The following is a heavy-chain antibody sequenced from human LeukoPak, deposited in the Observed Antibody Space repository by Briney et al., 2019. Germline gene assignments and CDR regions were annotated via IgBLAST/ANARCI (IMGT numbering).Heavy chain of an antibody. V-gene: IGHV3-21*01. Sequence: PGGSLRLSCAASGFTFSSYSMNWVRQAPGKGLEWVSSISSSSSYIYYADSVKGQFTISRDNAKNSLYLQMNSLRAEDTAVYYCARDLSVDGSYPYYFDYWGQGTLVTVSS. CDR1: GFTFSSYS. CDR2: ISSSSSYI. J-gene: IGHJ4*02. D-gene: IGHD1-26*01. CDR3: ARDLSVDGSYPYYFDY.